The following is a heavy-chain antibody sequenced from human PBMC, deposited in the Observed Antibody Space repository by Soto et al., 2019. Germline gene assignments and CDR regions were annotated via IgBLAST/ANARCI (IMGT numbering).Heavy chain of an antibody. CDR1: GFTFSSYA. CDR3: AKQVAYYDFWCGYLDY. J-gene: IGHJ4*02. Sequence: EVQLLESGGGLVQPGGSLRLSCAASGFTFSSYAMSWVRQAPGTGLEWVSAISGSGGSTYYADSVKGRFTISRDNSKNTLYLQINSLRAEDTAVYYCAKQVAYYDFWCGYLDYGGQGTLVTVSS. CDR2: ISGSGGST. V-gene: IGHV3-23*01. D-gene: IGHD3-3*01.